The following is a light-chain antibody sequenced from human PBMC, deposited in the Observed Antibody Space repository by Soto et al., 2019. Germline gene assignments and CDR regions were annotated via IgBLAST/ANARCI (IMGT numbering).Light chain of an antibody. CDR1: SSSSGSNY. CDR2: ENN. Sequence: QSVLTQPPSVSAAPGQMDTISCSGSSSSSGSNYASWYQQLPGTAPTLLIYENNKRPSGIPDRFSGSKSGTSATLGIAGLQPGEEADYYCGTWDSSLSVYVLGTGTKVTVL. CDR3: GTWDSSLSVYV. V-gene: IGLV1-51*01. J-gene: IGLJ1*01.